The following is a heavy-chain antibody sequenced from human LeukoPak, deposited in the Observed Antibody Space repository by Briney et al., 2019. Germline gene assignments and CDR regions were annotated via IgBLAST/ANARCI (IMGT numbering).Heavy chain of an antibody. Sequence: PGGSLRLSCAVSGFTFSSYAMSWVRQAPGKGLEWVSAISGSGGSTYYADSVKGRFTISRDNSKNTLYLQMNSLRAEDTAVYYCAKGDYYDSSGYYHSYWGQGTLVTVSS. D-gene: IGHD3-22*01. CDR2: ISGSGGST. CDR3: AKGDYYDSSGYYHSY. V-gene: IGHV3-23*01. J-gene: IGHJ4*02. CDR1: GFTFSSYA.